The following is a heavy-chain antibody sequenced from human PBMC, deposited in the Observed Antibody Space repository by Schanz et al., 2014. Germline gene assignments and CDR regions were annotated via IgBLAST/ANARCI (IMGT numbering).Heavy chain of an antibody. Sequence: QVQLVQSGAEVKKPGSSVTVFCKASGDTLSSYGISWVRQAPGQGLEWMGRIIPNLGSANYAQKFQGRVTIPADKSTSTVYMELSSLRSEDTAIYYCARGNTIFGVVILGWLDPWGQGTLVTVSS. CDR2: IIPNLGSA. D-gene: IGHD3-3*01. CDR1: GDTLSSYG. J-gene: IGHJ5*02. CDR3: ARGNTIFGVVILGWLDP. V-gene: IGHV1-69*04.